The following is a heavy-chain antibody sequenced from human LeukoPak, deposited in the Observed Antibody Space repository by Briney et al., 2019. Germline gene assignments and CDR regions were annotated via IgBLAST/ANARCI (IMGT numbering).Heavy chain of an antibody. D-gene: IGHD2/OR15-2a*01. V-gene: IGHV3-74*01. J-gene: IGHJ4*02. CDR3: VSFYETY. CDR1: GFTFRNYY. Sequence: LPGGSLRLSCVASGFTFRNYYMHWVRQVPGKGLVWVSRISGDGSSIFYADSVKGRFTISRDNAKNSLYVQMNSLRAEDTAVYYCVSFYETYWGRGTLVTVSS. CDR2: ISGDGSSI.